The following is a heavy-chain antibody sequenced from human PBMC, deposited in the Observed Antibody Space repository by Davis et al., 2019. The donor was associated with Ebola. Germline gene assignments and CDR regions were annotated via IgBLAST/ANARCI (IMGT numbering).Heavy chain of an antibody. CDR1: GGSISSNNW. D-gene: IGHD2-8*02. CDR2: GDHTGST. V-gene: IGHV4-4*02. CDR3: ARDTRLVVYASIDY. J-gene: IGHJ4*02. Sequence: PGGSLRLSCAVSGGSISSNNWWSWVRQSPGKGLEWIGEGDHTGSTNYNPSLKSRVTISIDTSKNQFSLKLSSVTAADTAVYYCARDTRLVVYASIDYWGQGTLVTVSS.